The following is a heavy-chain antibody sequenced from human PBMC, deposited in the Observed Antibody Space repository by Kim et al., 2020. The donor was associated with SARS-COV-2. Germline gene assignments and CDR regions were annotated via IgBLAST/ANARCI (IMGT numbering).Heavy chain of an antibody. CDR1: GFTFSNAW. Sequence: GGSLRLSCAASGFTFSNAWMSWVRQAPGKGLEWVGRIKSKTDGGTTDYAAPVKGRFTISRDDSKNTLYLQMNSLKTEDTAVYYCTSTPTPHTIFGVVISYWYFDLWGRGTLVTVSS. CDR3: TSTPTPHTIFGVVISYWYFDL. J-gene: IGHJ2*01. V-gene: IGHV3-15*01. CDR2: IKSKTDGGTT. D-gene: IGHD3-3*01.